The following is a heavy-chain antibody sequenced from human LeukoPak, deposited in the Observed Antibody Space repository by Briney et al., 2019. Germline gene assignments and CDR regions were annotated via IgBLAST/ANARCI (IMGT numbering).Heavy chain of an antibody. CDR2: ISGSGGST. J-gene: IGHJ4*02. CDR3: AKDHSSGWPDCFDY. D-gene: IGHD6-19*01. Sequence: PGESLRLSCAASGFAFSSYAMNWVRQAPGKGLQWVSAISGSGGSTYYADSVKDRFTISRDNSKNTLYLQMNSLRAEDTAVYYCAKDHSSGWPDCFDYWGQGALVTVSS. V-gene: IGHV3-23*01. CDR1: GFAFSSYA.